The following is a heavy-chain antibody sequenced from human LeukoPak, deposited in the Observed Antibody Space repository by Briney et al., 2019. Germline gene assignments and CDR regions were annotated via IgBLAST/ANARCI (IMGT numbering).Heavy chain of an antibody. Sequence: SGGSLRLSCAASGFTFSSYGMHWVRQAPGKGLEWVAFIRYDGSNKYYADSVKGRFTISRDNSKNTLYLQMNSLRAEDTAVYYCAKGNLVVPAATIFDYWGQGTPVTVSS. V-gene: IGHV3-30*02. CDR2: IRYDGSNK. CDR3: AKGNLVVPAATIFDY. CDR1: GFTFSSYG. D-gene: IGHD2-2*01. J-gene: IGHJ4*02.